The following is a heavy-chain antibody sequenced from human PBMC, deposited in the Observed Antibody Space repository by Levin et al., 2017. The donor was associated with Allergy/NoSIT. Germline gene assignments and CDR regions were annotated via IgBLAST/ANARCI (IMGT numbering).Heavy chain of an antibody. CDR1: GFTFRNHG. V-gene: IGHV3-30*18. J-gene: IGHJ4*02. D-gene: IGHD3-10*01. CDR3: AKEYGGAGSSYMAYFDS. CDR2: ISYDGSLK. Sequence: PGGSLRLSCAASGFTFRNHGMQWVRQAPGKGLEWVAVISYDGSLKYYADSVRGRFTVSRDNSKDTLYLQLNSLRAEDPAVYYCAKEYGGAGSSYMAYFDSWGQGSLVTVSS.